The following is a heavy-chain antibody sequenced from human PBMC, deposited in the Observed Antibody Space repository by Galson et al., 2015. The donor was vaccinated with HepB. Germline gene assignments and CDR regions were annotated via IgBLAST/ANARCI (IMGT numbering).Heavy chain of an antibody. V-gene: IGHV1-69*01. CDR2: IIPIFGTA. CDR3: ARGLGYSYGKPKSRWFDP. CDR1: GGTFSSYA. J-gene: IGHJ5*02. D-gene: IGHD5-18*01. Sequence: QSGAEVKKPGESLRISCKASGGTFSSYAISWVRQAPGQGLEWMGGIIPIFGTANYAQKFQGRVTITADESTSTAYMELSSLRSEDTAVYYCARGLGYSYGKPKSRWFDPWGQGTLVTVSS.